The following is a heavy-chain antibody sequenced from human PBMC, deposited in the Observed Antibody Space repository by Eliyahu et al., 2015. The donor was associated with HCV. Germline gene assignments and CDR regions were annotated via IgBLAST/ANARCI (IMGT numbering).Heavy chain of an antibody. CDR2: TRNKANSYTT. CDR3: ARSIVVVKGMDV. Sequence: EVQLVESGGGLVQPGGSLRLSXXASGXTFSDHYMDWVRQAPGKGLEWVGRTRNKANSYTTEYAASVKGRFTISRDDSKNSLYLQMNSLKTEDTAVYYCARSIVVVKGMDVWGQGTTVTVSS. V-gene: IGHV3-72*01. D-gene: IGHD2-21*01. J-gene: IGHJ6*02. CDR1: GXTFSDHY.